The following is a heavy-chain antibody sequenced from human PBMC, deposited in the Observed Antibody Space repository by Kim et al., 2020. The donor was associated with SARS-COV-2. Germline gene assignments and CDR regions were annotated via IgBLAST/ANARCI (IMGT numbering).Heavy chain of an antibody. CDR2: FDPEDGET. V-gene: IGHV1-24*01. CDR1: GYTLTELS. J-gene: IGHJ5*02. Sequence: ASVKVSCKVSGYTLTELSMHWVRQAPGKGLEWMGGFDPEDGETIYAQKFQGRVTMTEDTSTDTAYMELSSLRSEDTAVYYCATSPVVVVTPWFDPWGQGTLVPVSS. D-gene: IGHD3-22*01. CDR3: ATSPVVVVTPWFDP.